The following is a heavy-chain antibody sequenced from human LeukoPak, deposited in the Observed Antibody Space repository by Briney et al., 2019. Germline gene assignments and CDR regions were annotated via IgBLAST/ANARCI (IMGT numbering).Heavy chain of an antibody. J-gene: IGHJ4*02. CDR1: GFTFDDYA. Sequence: GGSLRLSCAASGFTFDDYAMHWVRQAPGKGLEWVSLISWDGGSTYYADSVKGRFTISRDNSKNSLYLQMNSLRAEDTASYYCAKDILRYSLGSGGYWGQGTLVTVSS. D-gene: IGHD3-9*01. V-gene: IGHV3-43D*03. CDR3: AKDILRYSLGSGGY. CDR2: ISWDGGST.